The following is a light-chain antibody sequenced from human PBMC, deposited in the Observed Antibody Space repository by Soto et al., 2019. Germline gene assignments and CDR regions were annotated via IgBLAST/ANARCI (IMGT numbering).Light chain of an antibody. V-gene: IGKV1-13*02. J-gene: IGKJ1*01. CDR3: QHYNSYSEA. CDR1: QGISSA. Sequence: AIQLTQSPSSLSASVGDRVTITCRASQGISSALAWYQQKPGRAPKLLIYDASTLEIGVPSRFSGSRSGTDFTLTVTSLQPEDFATYYCQHYNSYSEAFGQGTKVELK. CDR2: DAS.